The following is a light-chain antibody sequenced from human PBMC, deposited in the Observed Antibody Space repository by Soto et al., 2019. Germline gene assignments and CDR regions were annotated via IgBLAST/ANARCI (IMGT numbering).Light chain of an antibody. CDR2: ESF. CDR3: QKYGRP. CDR1: QNVANY. J-gene: IGKJ1*01. Sequence: EIVLTQSPATLSLSPGERATLSCRASQNVANYLDWYQQKPGQAPRLLIYESFNRATGIAARFSGSGSGTDFTLTISSLEPEDFAVYYCQKYGRPFGQGTKVEIK. V-gene: IGKV3-11*01.